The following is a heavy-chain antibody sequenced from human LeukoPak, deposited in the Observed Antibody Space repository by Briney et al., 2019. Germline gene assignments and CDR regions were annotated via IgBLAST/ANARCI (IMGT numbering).Heavy chain of an antibody. D-gene: IGHD3-10*01. V-gene: IGHV1-18*01. CDR2: ISAYNGNT. J-gene: IGHJ4*02. Sequence: GASVNVSCKASGYTFTSYGINWVRQAPGQGPEWMGWISAYNGNTNYAEKVQGRVTMTTDTSTSTAYMELRSLRSDDTAVYYCARRGPYGVRGEMDFDYWGQGTLVTVSS. CDR3: ARRGPYGVRGEMDFDY. CDR1: GYTFTSYG.